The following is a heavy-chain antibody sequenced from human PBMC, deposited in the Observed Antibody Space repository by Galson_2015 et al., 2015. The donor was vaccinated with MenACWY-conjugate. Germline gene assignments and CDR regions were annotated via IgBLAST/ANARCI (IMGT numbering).Heavy chain of an antibody. CDR2: IKQDASEK. D-gene: IGHD4-17*01. CDR3: ARGPRYGAFDI. V-gene: IGHV3-7*03. CDR1: GFSFSGSW. Sequence: SLRLSCAASGFSFSGSWMSWVRQAPGKGLEWVANIKQDASEKYYVDSVKDRFAISRDNAKTSLYLQMISLGAEDTAVYYCARGPRYGAFDIWGQGTMVTVSS. J-gene: IGHJ3*02.